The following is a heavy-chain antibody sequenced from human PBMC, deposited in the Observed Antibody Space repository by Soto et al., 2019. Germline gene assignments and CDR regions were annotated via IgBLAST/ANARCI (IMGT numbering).Heavy chain of an antibody. CDR1: GGSFSGYY. CDR3: ARGGRSWYNCFDT. Sequence: SETLSLTCAVYGGSFSGYYWSWIRQPPGKGLEWIGEINHSGSTNYNPSLKSRVTISVDTSKNQFSLKLSSVTAADTAVYYCARGGRSWYNCFDTWGQGTLVTVSS. D-gene: IGHD6-13*01. CDR2: INHSGST. V-gene: IGHV4-34*01. J-gene: IGHJ5*02.